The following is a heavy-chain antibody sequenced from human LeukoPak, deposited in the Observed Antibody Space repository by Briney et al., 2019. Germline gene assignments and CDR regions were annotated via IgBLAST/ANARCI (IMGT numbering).Heavy chain of an antibody. Sequence: PGGSLRLSCGASGFTFSTYGMHWVRQAPGKGLEWVAVIWYDGSDKYYADSVKGRFTISRDNSKNTLYLQMNSLRVEDTAVYYCAKGDAQLNLRFDYWGQGTLVTVSS. V-gene: IGHV3-33*06. D-gene: IGHD1-1*01. CDR1: GFTFSTYG. CDR2: IWYDGSDK. J-gene: IGHJ4*02. CDR3: AKGDAQLNLRFDY.